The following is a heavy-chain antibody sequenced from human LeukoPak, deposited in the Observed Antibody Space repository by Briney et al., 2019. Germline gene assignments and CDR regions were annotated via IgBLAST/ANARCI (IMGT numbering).Heavy chain of an antibody. Sequence: PGGSLRLSCSASGFIISDCAMHWVRQAPGKGLEYVSAISANGRSTYYADSVKGRFTISRDTSKNTLYLQMSSLTAEDTAMYHCVKDLYKGDTASWYFFHYWGQGTLVTVSS. D-gene: IGHD6-13*01. CDR1: GFIISDCA. CDR3: VKDLYKGDTASWYFFHY. CDR2: ISANGRST. J-gene: IGHJ4*02. V-gene: IGHV3-64D*06.